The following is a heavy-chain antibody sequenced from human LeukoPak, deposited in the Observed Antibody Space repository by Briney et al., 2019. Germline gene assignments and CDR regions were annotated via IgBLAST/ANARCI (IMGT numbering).Heavy chain of an antibody. J-gene: IGHJ4*02. CDR3: ARELMVRGVSDY. V-gene: IGHV3-21*01. CDR1: GFTFSNFM. Sequence: PGGSLRLSCAASGFTFSNFMMNWVRQAPGKGLEWVSSISSSSSYIYYADSVKGRFTISRDNAKNSLYLQMNSLRAEDTAVYYCARELMVRGVSDYWGQGTLVTVSS. D-gene: IGHD3-10*01. CDR2: ISSSSSYI.